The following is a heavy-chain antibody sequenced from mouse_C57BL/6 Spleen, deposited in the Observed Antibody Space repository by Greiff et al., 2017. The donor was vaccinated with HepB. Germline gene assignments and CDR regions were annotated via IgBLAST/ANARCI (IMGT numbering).Heavy chain of an antibody. CDR3: ARSYITTVVASDY. CDR2: IYPGDGDT. V-gene: IGHV1-82*01. Sequence: QVQLQQSGPELVKPGASVKISCKASGYAFSSSWMNWVKQRPGKGLEWIGRIYPGDGDTNYNGKFKGKATLTADKSSSTAYMQLSSLTSEDSAVYFCARSYITTVVASDYWGQGTTLTVSS. D-gene: IGHD1-1*01. CDR1: GYAFSSSW. J-gene: IGHJ2*01.